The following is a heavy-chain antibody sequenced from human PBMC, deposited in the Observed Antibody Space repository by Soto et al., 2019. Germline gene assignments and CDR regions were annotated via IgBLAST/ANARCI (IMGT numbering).Heavy chain of an antibody. CDR1: GFTLRSYE. CDR2: ITSSTRTT. V-gene: IGHV3-48*03. D-gene: IGHD1-7*01. J-gene: IGHJ4*02. Sequence: PGGSLRLSCEASGFTLRSYEMNWVRQAPGKGLEWISYITSSTRTTYYADSVKGRFIISRDNARKSVYLQMNSLRVEDAAVYYCAKDRRAGGNYGFYSDFWGQGALVTVSS. CDR3: AKDRRAGGNYGFYSDF.